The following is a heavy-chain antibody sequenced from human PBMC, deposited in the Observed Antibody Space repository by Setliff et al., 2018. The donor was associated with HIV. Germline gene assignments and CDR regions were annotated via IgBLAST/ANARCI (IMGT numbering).Heavy chain of an antibody. Sequence: SETLSLTCSVSGGSISSGFYWGWIRQPPGKGLEWIGSIYHSGSTYYNPSLRSRVTISVDTSKNQFSLKLRSVTAADTAVYYCARDLAWPGYFDYWGQGTLVTVSS. J-gene: IGHJ4*02. CDR1: GGSISSGFY. V-gene: IGHV4-38-2*02. CDR3: ARDLAWPGYFDY. CDR2: IYHSGST. D-gene: IGHD3-10*01.